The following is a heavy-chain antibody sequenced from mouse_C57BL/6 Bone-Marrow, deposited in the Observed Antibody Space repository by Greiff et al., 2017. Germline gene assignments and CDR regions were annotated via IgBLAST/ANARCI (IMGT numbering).Heavy chain of an antibody. CDR3: ARTGYYGSSPLYYAMDY. J-gene: IGHJ4*01. V-gene: IGHV1-63*01. Sequence: VQLQQSGAELVRPGTSVKMSCKASGYTFTNYWIGWAKQRPGHGLEWIGDIYPGGGYTNYNEKFKGKATLTVDKSSSTAYMQFSSLTSEDSAIYYCARTGYYGSSPLYYAMDYWGQGTSVTVSS. CDR1: GYTFTNYW. CDR2: IYPGGGYT. D-gene: IGHD1-1*01.